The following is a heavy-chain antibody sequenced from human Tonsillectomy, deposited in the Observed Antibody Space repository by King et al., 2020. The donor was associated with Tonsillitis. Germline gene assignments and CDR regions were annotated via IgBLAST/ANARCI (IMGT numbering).Heavy chain of an antibody. CDR1: GYTFTTYT. CDR3: ARGGFGKMTYSDL. Sequence: QLVQSGAEVKRPGASVKISCQASGYTFTTYTLHWVRQAPGQGLEWLAWINAVNGNKRYSQKFQGRVTVTSDTSASTGYMELRSLRSEDTALYYCARGGFGKMTYSDLWGQGTLVTVSS. D-gene: IGHD3-10*01. J-gene: IGHJ4*02. V-gene: IGHV1-3*01. CDR2: INAVNGNK.